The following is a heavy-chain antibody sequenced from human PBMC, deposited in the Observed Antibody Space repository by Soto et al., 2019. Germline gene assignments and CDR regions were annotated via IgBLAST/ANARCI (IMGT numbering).Heavy chain of an antibody. CDR2: ISDSGDTK. J-gene: IGHJ6*03. D-gene: IGHD2-15*01. CDR3: ASKGAGYCSGGSCYYMGV. Sequence: EVQLLDSGGGLVQPGGSLRLSCVASGFTFNNYGVSWVRQAPGKGLEWVSSISDSGDTKYYADSEKGRFTISRDNSKNTMYLQMNSLRVEDTALYYCASKGAGYCSGGSCYYMGVWGKGTTVAVSS. V-gene: IGHV3-23*01. CDR1: GFTFNNYG.